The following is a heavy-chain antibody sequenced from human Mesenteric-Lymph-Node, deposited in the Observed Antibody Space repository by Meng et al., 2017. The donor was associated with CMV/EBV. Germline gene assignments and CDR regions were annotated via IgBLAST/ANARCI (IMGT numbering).Heavy chain of an antibody. CDR2: IYYSGST. CDR3: ARLYSGSYFFDY. CDR1: GASISTSY. Sequence: GSLRLSCTVSGASISTSYWSWIRQPPGKGLEWIGYIYYSGSTNYNPSLKSRVTISVDTSKNQFSLKLSSVTAADTAVYYCARLYSGSYFFDYWGQGTLVTVSS. J-gene: IGHJ4*02. V-gene: IGHV4-59*01. D-gene: IGHD1-26*01.